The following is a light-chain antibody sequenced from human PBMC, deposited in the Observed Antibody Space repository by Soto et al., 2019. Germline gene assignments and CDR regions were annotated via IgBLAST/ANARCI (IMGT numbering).Light chain of an antibody. Sequence: DVVLTQSPLSLPVTPGQPASISCRSIQSLVHSSGNTYLNWFLQSPGQSPRRLIYKVSTRDSGVPDRFSGSGSDTDFTLNISRVEAEDVGIYYCMQTTHWPYTFGQGTKLEIK. CDR1: QSLVHSSGNTY. V-gene: IGKV2-30*02. CDR2: KVS. CDR3: MQTTHWPYT. J-gene: IGKJ2*01.